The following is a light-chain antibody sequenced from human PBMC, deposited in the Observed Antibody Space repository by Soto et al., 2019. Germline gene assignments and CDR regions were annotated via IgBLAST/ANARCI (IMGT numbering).Light chain of an antibody. CDR3: QKYSSVIT. V-gene: IGKV1-27*01. CDR2: AAS. CDR1: QGISNF. J-gene: IGKJ5*01. Sequence: DIQMTQSPSSLSTSVGDRVTITCRASQGISNFLAWYQQKPGKVPKLLISAASTLQSGVPSRFSGSGSGTDFTLTITRLPPEYVATYYCQKYSSVITFGQGTRLEI.